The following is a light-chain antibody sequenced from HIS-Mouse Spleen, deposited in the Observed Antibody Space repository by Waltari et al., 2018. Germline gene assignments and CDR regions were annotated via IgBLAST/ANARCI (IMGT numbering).Light chain of an antibody. CDR2: EVS. CDR1: SSDVGGYNY. J-gene: IGLJ3*02. CDR3: SSYTSSSTLWV. V-gene: IGLV2-14*01. Sequence: QSALTQPASVSGSPGQSITISCTGTSSDVGGYNYVSWSQQHPGKAPKLMIYEVSNRPSWVSNRFSGSKSGNTASLTISGLQAEDEADYYCSSYTSSSTLWVFGGGTKLTVL.